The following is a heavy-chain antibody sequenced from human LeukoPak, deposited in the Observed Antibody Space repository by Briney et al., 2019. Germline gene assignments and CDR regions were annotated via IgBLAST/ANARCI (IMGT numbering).Heavy chain of an antibody. CDR3: AREKVISYYYYYMDV. Sequence: GGSLRLSCAASGFTFSSYSMNWVRQAPGKGLEWVSYISSSGSTIYYADSMKGRFTISRDNAKNSLYLQMNSLRAEDTAVYYCAREKVISYYYYYMDVWGKGTTVTISS. CDR1: GFTFSSYS. D-gene: IGHD3-10*01. CDR2: ISSSGSTI. V-gene: IGHV3-48*04. J-gene: IGHJ6*03.